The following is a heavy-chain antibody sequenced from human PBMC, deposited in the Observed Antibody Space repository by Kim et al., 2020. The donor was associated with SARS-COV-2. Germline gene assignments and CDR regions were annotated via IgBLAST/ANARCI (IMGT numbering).Heavy chain of an antibody. CDR1: GGSVSSGSYY. J-gene: IGHJ4*02. Sequence: SETLSLTCTVSGGSVSSGSYYWSWIRQPPGKGLEWIGYIYYSGSTNYNPSLKSRVTISVDTSKNQFSLKLISVTAADTAVYYCARDRAAAAGAYFDYWGQGTLVTVSS. D-gene: IGHD6-13*01. CDR3: ARDRAAAAGAYFDY. V-gene: IGHV4-61*01. CDR2: IYYSGST.